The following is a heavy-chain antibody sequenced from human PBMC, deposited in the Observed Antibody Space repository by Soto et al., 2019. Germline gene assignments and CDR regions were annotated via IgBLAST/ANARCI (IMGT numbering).Heavy chain of an antibody. CDR1: GLIFTSSS. D-gene: IGHD3-22*01. V-gene: IGHV1-58*01. Sequence: SVKVSCKASGLIFTSSSVQWARQARGQRLEWIGWITVGTGNTNYAQKFQERVTITRDMSTSTAYMELSNLRSEDTAIYYCAAGDSSGYYGGWGQGTQVTVSS. CDR3: AAGDSSGYYGG. CDR2: ITVGTGNT. J-gene: IGHJ4*02.